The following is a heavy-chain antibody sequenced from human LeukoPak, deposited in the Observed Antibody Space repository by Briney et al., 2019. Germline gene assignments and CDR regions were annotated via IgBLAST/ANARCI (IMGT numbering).Heavy chain of an antibody. J-gene: IGHJ4*02. Sequence: GGSLRLSCAASGFTLDDYAMHWVRQAPGKGLEWVSGISWNSGSIGYADSVKGRFTISRDNAKNSLYLQMNSLRAEDTALYYCAKASDWNYLYYFDYWGQGTLVTVSS. CDR1: GFTLDDYA. V-gene: IGHV3-9*01. CDR3: AKASDWNYLYYFDY. CDR2: ISWNSGSI. D-gene: IGHD1-7*01.